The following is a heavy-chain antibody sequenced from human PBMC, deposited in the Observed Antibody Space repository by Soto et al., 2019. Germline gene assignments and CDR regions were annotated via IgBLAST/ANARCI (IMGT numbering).Heavy chain of an antibody. CDR1: GYTFIFYA. CDR3: ARTQAIGETLGDWFDP. V-gene: IGHV1-3*01. Sequence: QVQLVQSGAEVKKPGASVMVSCKASGYTFIFYAIHWVRQAPGQRLERMGWINAGNGDTKYSQKFQGRITITRDTSASTVYMELSSLRSEDTAVYYCARTQAIGETLGDWFDPWGQGTLVTVSS. J-gene: IGHJ5*02. CDR2: INAGNGDT. D-gene: IGHD3-10*01.